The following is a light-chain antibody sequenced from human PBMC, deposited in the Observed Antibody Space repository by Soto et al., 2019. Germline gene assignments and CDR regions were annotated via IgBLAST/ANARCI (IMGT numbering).Light chain of an antibody. V-gene: IGKV1-27*01. CDR1: QGISIY. Sequence: DIQMTQSPSSLSASVGDRVTITCRASQGISIYLAWYQQKPGKVPQLLIYGASTLQSGVPSRYSGSGSGTDFTLTISSLQPEDVATYYCQDYNSYSRFTVGRGTKVDIK. CDR2: GAS. CDR3: QDYNSYSRFT. J-gene: IGKJ3*01.